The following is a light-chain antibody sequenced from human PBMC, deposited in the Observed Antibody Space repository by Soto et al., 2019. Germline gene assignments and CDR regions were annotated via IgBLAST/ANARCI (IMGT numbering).Light chain of an antibody. V-gene: IGKV3-15*01. CDR2: GAS. J-gene: IGKJ1*01. CDR1: QSIGGN. Sequence: EVVLTQSPGTLSLSPGERATLSCRAGQSIGGNLAWYQQKPGLAPRLLIYGASTRATGIPARFSGSGSGTEFTLIISSLQSEDFAVYFCQQYNNWPWTFGQGTKVDIK. CDR3: QQYNNWPWT.